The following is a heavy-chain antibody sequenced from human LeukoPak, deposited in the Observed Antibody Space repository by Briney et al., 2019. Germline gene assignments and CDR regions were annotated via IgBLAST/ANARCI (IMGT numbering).Heavy chain of an antibody. CDR1: GFTFSRHS. Sequence: GGSLRLSCAASGFTFSRHSMAWVRQAPGKGLEWVSSISSDGGDTYYTDSVKGRFAISRDNSGNTLHLQMNSLRAEDTAVYYCGKGNPSIVKRRDPFDIWGQGTTVTVSS. D-gene: IGHD1-26*01. CDR3: GKGNPSIVKRRDPFDI. J-gene: IGHJ3*02. CDR2: ISSDGGDT. V-gene: IGHV3-23*01.